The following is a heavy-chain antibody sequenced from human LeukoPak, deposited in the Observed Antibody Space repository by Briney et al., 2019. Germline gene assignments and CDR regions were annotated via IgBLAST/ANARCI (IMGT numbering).Heavy chain of an antibody. J-gene: IGHJ3*02. V-gene: IGHV3-73*01. Sequence: GGSLRLSCAASGFTFSGSAMHWVRQASGKGLEWVGRIRSKANSYATAYAASVKGRFTISRDDSKNTAYLQMNSLTAEDTAVYYCAIDRNDAFAIWGQGTMVTVSS. CDR2: IRSKANSYAT. CDR1: GFTFSGSA. D-gene: IGHD1-14*01. CDR3: AIDRNDAFAI.